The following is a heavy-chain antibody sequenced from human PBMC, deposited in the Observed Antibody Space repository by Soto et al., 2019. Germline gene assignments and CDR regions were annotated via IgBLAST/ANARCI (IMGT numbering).Heavy chain of an antibody. CDR2: IYHSGST. Sequence: KPSETLSLTCAVSGYSISSGYYWGWIRQPPGKGLEWIGSIYHSGSTYYNPSLKSRVTISVDTSKNQFSLKLSSVTAADTAVYYCARDLGDTAMVYYYYYSGMDVWGQGTTVTVSS. V-gene: IGHV4-38-2*02. J-gene: IGHJ6*02. CDR3: ARDLGDTAMVYYYYYSGMDV. D-gene: IGHD5-18*01. CDR1: GYSISSGYY.